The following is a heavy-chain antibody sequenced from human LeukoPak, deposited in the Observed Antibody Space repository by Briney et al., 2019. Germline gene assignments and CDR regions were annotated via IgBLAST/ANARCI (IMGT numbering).Heavy chain of an antibody. J-gene: IGHJ4*02. D-gene: IGHD1-26*01. Sequence: GGSLRFSCAASGFTVSDYWMHWVRQAPGKGLVWVSRINGDGRSTSYADSVKGRFTISRDNAKNTLYLQMNSLRAEDTAVYYCARGYVVGATSQDYWGQGTLVTVSS. CDR2: INGDGRST. CDR3: ARGYVVGATSQDY. V-gene: IGHV3-74*01. CDR1: GFTVSDYW.